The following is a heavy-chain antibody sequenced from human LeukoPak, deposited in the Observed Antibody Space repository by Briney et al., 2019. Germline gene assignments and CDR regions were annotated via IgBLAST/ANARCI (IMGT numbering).Heavy chain of an antibody. CDR1: GYTFTSYY. V-gene: IGHV1-46*01. J-gene: IGHJ4*02. Sequence: GASVKVSCKASGYTFTSYYMNWVRQAPGQGLESMGMINSSGGSTNYAQKFQGRVTVTRDTSTSTVYMELSSLRSEDTAVYYCARGSINYNSGGYYDNPPLDYWGQGTLVTVSS. D-gene: IGHD3-22*01. CDR2: INSSGGST. CDR3: ARGSINYNSGGYYDNPPLDY.